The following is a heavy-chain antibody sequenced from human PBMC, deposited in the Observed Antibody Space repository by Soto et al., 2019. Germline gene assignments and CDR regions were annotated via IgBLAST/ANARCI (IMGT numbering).Heavy chain of an antibody. J-gene: IGHJ4*02. Sequence: PSETLSLTCAVSGGSFNANYWSWIRQPPGKGLEWIGEIFHSGNTNYSPSLKSRVTISVDTSKNQFSLKLSSVTAADTAVYYCASARWDYWGQGILVTVSS. V-gene: IGHV4-34*12. CDR3: ASARWDY. CDR2: IFHSGNT. CDR1: GGSFNANY.